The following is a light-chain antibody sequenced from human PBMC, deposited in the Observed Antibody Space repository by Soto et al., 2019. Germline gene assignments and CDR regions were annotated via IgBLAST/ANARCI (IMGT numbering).Light chain of an antibody. CDR3: SSFRSGSTL. V-gene: IGLV2-14*01. CDR2: GVS. Sequence: QSVLTQPASVSGSPGQSIAISCTGTSRDVGAYNFVSWYQQHPGKAPKLMIYGVSNRPSGVSSRFSGSKSGNTASLTISGLQPEDEADYYCSSFRSGSTLFGTGTKVTVL. J-gene: IGLJ1*01. CDR1: SRDVGAYNF.